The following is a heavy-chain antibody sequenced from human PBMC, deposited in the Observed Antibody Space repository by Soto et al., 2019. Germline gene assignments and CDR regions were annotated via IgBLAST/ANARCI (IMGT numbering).Heavy chain of an antibody. J-gene: IGHJ4*02. CDR2: IYPSGST. CDR3: ARSSGWYGFDY. D-gene: IGHD6-19*01. V-gene: IGHV4-4*07. Sequence: TSETLSLTCTVPDGSISSYYWSWIRQPAGKGLEWIGRIYPSGSTNYNPSLKSRVTMSVDTSKNQFSLKLSSVTAADTAVYYCARSSGWYGFDYWGQGTLVTVSS. CDR1: DGSISSYY.